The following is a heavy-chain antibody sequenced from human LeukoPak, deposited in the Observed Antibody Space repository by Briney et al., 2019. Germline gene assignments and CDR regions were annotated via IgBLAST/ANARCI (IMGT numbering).Heavy chain of an antibody. J-gene: IGHJ4*02. D-gene: IGHD5-12*01. V-gene: IGHV1-46*01. CDR1: GYTFTSYG. CDR2: INPSGGST. Sequence: ASVKVSCKASGYTFTSYGITWVRQAPGQGLEWMGIINPSGGSTSYAQKFQGRVTMTRDTSTSTVYMELSSLRSEDTAVYYCARVASSPYSGYDSPTFDYWGQGTLVTVSS. CDR3: ARVASSPYSGYDSPTFDY.